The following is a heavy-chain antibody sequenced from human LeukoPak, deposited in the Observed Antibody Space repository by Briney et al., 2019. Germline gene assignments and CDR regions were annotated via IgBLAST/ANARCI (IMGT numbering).Heavy chain of an antibody. J-gene: IGHJ4*02. V-gene: IGHV1-18*01. CDR2: ISANNGNT. CDR1: GYTFTSYG. CDR3: ARDEDTDILTGYERFDY. D-gene: IGHD3-9*01. Sequence: ASVKVSCKASGYTFTSYGIIWVRQAPGQGLEWMGWISANNGNTNYAQNLQGRVTMTTDTSTITAYMELRSLRSDDTAVYYCARDEDTDILTGYERFDYWGQGTLVTVSS.